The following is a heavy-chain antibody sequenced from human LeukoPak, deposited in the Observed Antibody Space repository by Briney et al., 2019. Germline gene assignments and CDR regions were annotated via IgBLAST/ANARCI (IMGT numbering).Heavy chain of an antibody. CDR2: IIPIFGTA. J-gene: IGHJ5*02. CDR1: GGTFSSYA. D-gene: IGHD2-2*01. CDR3: ARETEVVPAAIVPWFDP. V-gene: IGHV1-69*05. Sequence: ASVKVSCKASGGTFSSYAISWVRQAPGQGLEWMGGIIPIFGTANYAQKFQGRVTMTRDTSISTAYMELSRLRSDDTAVYYCARETEVVPAAIVPWFDPWGQGTLVTVSS.